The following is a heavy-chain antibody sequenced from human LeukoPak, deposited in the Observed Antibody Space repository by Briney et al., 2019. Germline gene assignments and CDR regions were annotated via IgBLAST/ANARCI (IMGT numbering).Heavy chain of an antibody. J-gene: IGHJ6*02. CDR1: GYTFTSYG. CDR2: INPNSGGT. D-gene: IGHD6-13*01. CDR3: AREGSSSWYTGYYYYYGMDV. V-gene: IGHV1-2*04. Sequence: ASVKVSCKASGYTFTSYGISWVRQAPGQGLEWMGWINPNSGGTNYAQKFQGWVTMTRDTSISTAYMELSRLRSDDTAVYYCAREGSSSWYTGYYYYYGMDVWGQGTTVTVSS.